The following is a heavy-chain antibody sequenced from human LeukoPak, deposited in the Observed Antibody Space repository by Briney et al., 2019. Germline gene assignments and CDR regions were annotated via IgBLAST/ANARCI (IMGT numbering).Heavy chain of an antibody. V-gene: IGHV1-2*02. Sequence: GASVKVSCKASGGTFSSYAISWVRQAPGQGLEWMGWINPNSGGTNYAQKFQGRVTMTRDTSISTAYMELSRLRSDDTAVYYCASVGYCSSTSCSPYNWFDPWGQGTLVTVSS. CDR2: INPNSGGT. J-gene: IGHJ5*02. CDR3: ASVGYCSSTSCSPYNWFDP. CDR1: GGTFSSYA. D-gene: IGHD2-2*03.